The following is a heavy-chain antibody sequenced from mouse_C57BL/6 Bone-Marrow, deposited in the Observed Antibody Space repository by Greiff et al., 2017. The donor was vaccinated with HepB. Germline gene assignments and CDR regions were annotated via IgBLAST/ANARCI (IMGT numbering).Heavy chain of an antibody. Sequence: EVKLVESGGGLVQPGGSLKLSCAASGFTFSDYGMAWVRQAPRKGPEWVAFISNLAYSIYYADTVTGRFTISRENAKNTLYLEMSSLRSEDTAMYYCARAKDSNHGGAMDYWGQGTSVTVSS. CDR1: GFTFSDYG. CDR2: ISNLAYSI. J-gene: IGHJ4*01. V-gene: IGHV5-15*01. D-gene: IGHD2-5*01. CDR3: ARAKDSNHGGAMDY.